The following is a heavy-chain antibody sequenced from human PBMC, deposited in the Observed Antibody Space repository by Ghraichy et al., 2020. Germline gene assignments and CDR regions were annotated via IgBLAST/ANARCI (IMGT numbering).Heavy chain of an antibody. CDR3: ARDGAVAGKGNSGAILDY. CDR2: IWYDGSNK. D-gene: IGHD6-19*01. CDR1: GFTFSSYG. J-gene: IGHJ4*02. Sequence: GGSLRLSCAASGFTFSSYGMHWVRQAPGKGLEWVAVIWYDGSNKYYADSVKGRFTISRDNSKNTLYLQMNSLRAEDTAVYYCARDGAVAGKGNSGAILDYWGQGTLVTVSS. V-gene: IGHV3-33*01.